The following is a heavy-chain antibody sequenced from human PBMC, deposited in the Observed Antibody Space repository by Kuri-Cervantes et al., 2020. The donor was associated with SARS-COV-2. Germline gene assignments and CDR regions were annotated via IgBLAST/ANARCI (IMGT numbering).Heavy chain of an antibody. CDR3: ARRPGQSVGFDY. J-gene: IGHJ4*02. V-gene: IGHV4-38-2*01. CDR1: GYSISSGYY. D-gene: IGHD2-15*01. CDR2: IYHSGST. Sequence: GSLRLSCAVSGYSISSGYYWGWIRQPPGKGLEWIGSIYHSGSTSYSPSLKSRVTISAEESKNQFSLKLNSVTAADTATYYCARRPGQSVGFDYWGQGTLVTVSS.